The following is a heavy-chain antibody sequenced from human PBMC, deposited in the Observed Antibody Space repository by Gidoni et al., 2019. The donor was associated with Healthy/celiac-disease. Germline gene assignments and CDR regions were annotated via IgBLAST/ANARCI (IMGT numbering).Heavy chain of an antibody. J-gene: IGHJ4*02. D-gene: IGHD6-13*01. CDR3: ARGEPYSSSWSVAIDY. Sequence: QVQLQQWGAGLLKPSETLSLTCAVYGGSFSGYYWSWIRQPPGKGLEWIGEINQSGSTNYNPSLKCRVTISVDTSKNQFSLKLSSVTAADTAVYYCARGEPYSSSWSVAIDYWGQGTLVTVSS. V-gene: IGHV4-34*01. CDR1: GGSFSGYY. CDR2: INQSGST.